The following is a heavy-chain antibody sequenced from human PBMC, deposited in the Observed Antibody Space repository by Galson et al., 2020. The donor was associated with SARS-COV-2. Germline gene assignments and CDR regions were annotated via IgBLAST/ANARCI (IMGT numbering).Heavy chain of an antibody. Sequence: SLKISCAASGFTFDDYAMHWVRQAPGKGLEWVSGISWNSGSIGYADSVKGRFTISRDNAKNSLYLQMNSLRAEDTALYYCAKDMLASDYWGQGTLVTVSS. V-gene: IGHV3-9*01. CDR3: AKDMLASDY. CDR2: ISWNSGSI. CDR1: GFTFDDYA. J-gene: IGHJ4*02.